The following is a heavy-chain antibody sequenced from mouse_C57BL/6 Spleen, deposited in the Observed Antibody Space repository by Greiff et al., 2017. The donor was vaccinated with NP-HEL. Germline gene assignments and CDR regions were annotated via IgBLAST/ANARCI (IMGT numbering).Heavy chain of an antibody. CDR3: ARGNCGLSFAY. Sequence: EVQGVESGGGLVKPGGSLKLSCAASGFTFSDYGMHWVRQAPEKGLEWVAYISSGSSTIYYADTVKGRFTISRDNAKNTLFLQMTSLRSEDTAMYYCARGNCGLSFAYWGQGTLVTVSA. J-gene: IGHJ3*01. V-gene: IGHV5-17*01. D-gene: IGHD4-1*01. CDR2: ISSGSSTI. CDR1: GFTFSDYG.